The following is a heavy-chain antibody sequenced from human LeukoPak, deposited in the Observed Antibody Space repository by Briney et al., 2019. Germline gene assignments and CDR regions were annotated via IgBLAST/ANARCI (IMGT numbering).Heavy chain of an antibody. J-gene: IGHJ4*02. Sequence: GASVKVSCKVSGYTLTELSMHWVRQAPGKGLEWMGGFDPEDGETIYAQKFQGRVTMTEDTSTDTAYMELSSLRSEDMAVYYCATMPPRGRGAIRYYFDYWGQGTLVTVSS. D-gene: IGHD3-16*02. V-gene: IGHV1-24*01. CDR1: GYTLTELS. CDR2: FDPEDGET. CDR3: ATMPPRGRGAIRYYFDY.